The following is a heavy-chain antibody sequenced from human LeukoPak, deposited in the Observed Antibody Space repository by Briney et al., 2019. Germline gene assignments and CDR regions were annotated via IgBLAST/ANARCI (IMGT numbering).Heavy chain of an antibody. D-gene: IGHD2-2*01. CDR1: GYSISRGRY. CDR3: ARSLSTAGIDY. V-gene: IGHV4-38-2*01. CDR2: VFHSGST. J-gene: IGHJ4*02. Sequence: SETLSLTCAVSGYSISRGRYWGWIRQPPGKGLEWIGSVFHSGSTYYNPSLKSRVTISVDTSKNQFSLNLRSVTAADTAVYYCARSLSTAGIDYWGKGTLVTVSS.